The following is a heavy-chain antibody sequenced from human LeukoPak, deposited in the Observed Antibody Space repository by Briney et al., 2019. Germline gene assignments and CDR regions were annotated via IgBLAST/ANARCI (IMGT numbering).Heavy chain of an antibody. CDR2: INPNSGGT. CDR3: ARAIGLYTAMSH. CDR1: GYTFTSYG. V-gene: IGHV1-2*02. J-gene: IGHJ4*02. D-gene: IGHD5-18*01. Sequence: ASVKVSCKASGYTFTSYGISWVRQAPGQGLEWMGWINPNSGGTNYAQKFQGRVTMTRDTSISTAYMELSRLRSDDTAVYYCARAIGLYTAMSHSGQGTLVTVSS.